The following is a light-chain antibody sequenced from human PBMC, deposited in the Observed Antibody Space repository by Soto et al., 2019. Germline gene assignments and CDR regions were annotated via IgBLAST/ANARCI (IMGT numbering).Light chain of an antibody. CDR1: SSDVGSYNY. V-gene: IGLV2-14*01. Sequence: QSALTQPASVSGSPGQSITISCTGTSSDVGSYNYVSWYQQHPGKAPKLMIYEVSDRPSGISSRFSGSKSGNTASLTISGLQTEDEADYYCSSYTSSSTLXGTGTTVTV. J-gene: IGLJ1*01. CDR3: SSYTSSSTL. CDR2: EVS.